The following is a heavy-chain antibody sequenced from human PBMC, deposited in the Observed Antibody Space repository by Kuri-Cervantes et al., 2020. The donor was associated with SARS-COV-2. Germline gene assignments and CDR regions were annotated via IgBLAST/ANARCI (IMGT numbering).Heavy chain of an antibody. Sequence: SETLSLTCAVYGGSFSGYYWSWIRQPPGKGLEWIGEINHSGSTNYNPPLKSRVTISVDTSKNQFSLKLSSVTAADTAVYYCAREGLESFDYWGQGTLVTVSS. J-gene: IGHJ4*02. D-gene: IGHD3-3*01. CDR3: AREGLESFDY. V-gene: IGHV4-34*01. CDR2: INHSGST. CDR1: GGSFSGYY.